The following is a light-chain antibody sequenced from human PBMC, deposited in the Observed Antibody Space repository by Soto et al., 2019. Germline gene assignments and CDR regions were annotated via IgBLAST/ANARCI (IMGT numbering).Light chain of an antibody. CDR1: QSVGTY. J-gene: IGKJ4*01. Sequence: EIVFTQSPGTLSLSPGDRATLSCRASQSVGTYLAWYQQKPGQAPRLLIYGASSRATGIPDRFSGSGSGTDFTLTISRXEPEDFAVYYCQQYVSIPLTFGGGTKVDIK. CDR2: GAS. CDR3: QQYVSIPLT. V-gene: IGKV3-20*01.